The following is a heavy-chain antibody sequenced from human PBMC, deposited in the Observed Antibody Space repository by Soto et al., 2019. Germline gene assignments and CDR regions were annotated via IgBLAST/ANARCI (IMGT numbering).Heavy chain of an antibody. CDR1: GFTFSLTA. V-gene: IGHV3-33*01. CDR2: IWYDGTNK. Sequence: QVQLVESGGGVVQPGRSLRLSCAASGFTFSLTAMHWVRQAPGKGLEWVAIIWYDGTNKYYADSVKGRFTISRDNSQNSLFLQMNSLRAEDTAVYYCARATTRGWYCVESWGQGALVPVSS. D-gene: IGHD6-19*01. CDR3: ARATTRGWYCVES. J-gene: IGHJ4*02.